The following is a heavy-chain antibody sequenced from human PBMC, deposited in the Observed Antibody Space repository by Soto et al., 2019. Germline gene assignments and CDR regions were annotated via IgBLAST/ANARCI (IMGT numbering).Heavy chain of an antibody. CDR1: GGTFSSYA. J-gene: IGHJ5*01. D-gene: IGHD1-26*01. V-gene: IGHV1-69*06. CDR2: IIPIFGAT. Sequence: QVQLVQSGAEVNKPGSSVKVSCKASGGTFSSYAITWVRQAPGQGLDWMGEIIPIFGATNFAQKFQGRVTITADKSTTTAYMELSSLTSEDPAVYYCARMGGSFLDSWGQGTLVTVSS. CDR3: ARMGGSFLDS.